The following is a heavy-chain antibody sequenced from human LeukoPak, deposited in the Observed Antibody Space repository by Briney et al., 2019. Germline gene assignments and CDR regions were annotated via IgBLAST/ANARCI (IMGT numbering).Heavy chain of an antibody. V-gene: IGHV4-39*07. CDR3: ARVGATDY. CDR2: IYHSGST. J-gene: IGHJ4*02. D-gene: IGHD1-26*01. Sequence: SETLSVTCTVSGGSISSSSYYWGWIRQPPGKGLEWIGEIYHSGSTNYNPSLKSRVTISVDKSKNQFSLKLSSVTAADTAVYYCARVGATDYWGQGTLVTVSS. CDR1: GGSISSSSYY.